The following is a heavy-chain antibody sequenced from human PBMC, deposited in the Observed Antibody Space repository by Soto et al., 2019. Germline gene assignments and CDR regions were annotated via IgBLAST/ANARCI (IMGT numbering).Heavy chain of an antibody. CDR2: IYASGGT. CDR1: GGSISSYY. Sequence: SETLSLTCTVSGGSISSYYWSWIRQPAGKGLEWIGRIYASGGTNYNPSLKSRVTISVDTSKNQFSLKLSSVTAADTAVYYCAREMITFGGVIFDYWGQGTLVTVSS. CDR3: AREMITFGGVIFDY. J-gene: IGHJ4*02. V-gene: IGHV4-4*07. D-gene: IGHD3-16*01.